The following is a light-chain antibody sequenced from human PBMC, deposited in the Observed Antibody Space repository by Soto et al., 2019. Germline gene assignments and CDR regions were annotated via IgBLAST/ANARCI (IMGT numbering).Light chain of an antibody. CDR3: QQYNNWPPWT. CDR1: QGVSSN. Sequence: EIVMTQSPATLSVSPGERATLSCRASQGVSSNLAWYQQKPGQAPRLLIYGASTRATGIPGRFSGSGPGTEFTPAISGLQSEDFAVYYCQQYNNWPPWTFGQGTKVEIK. CDR2: GAS. V-gene: IGKV3-15*01. J-gene: IGKJ1*01.